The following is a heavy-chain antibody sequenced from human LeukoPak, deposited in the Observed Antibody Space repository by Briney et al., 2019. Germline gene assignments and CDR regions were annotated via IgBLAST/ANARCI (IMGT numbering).Heavy chain of an antibody. J-gene: IGHJ5*02. Sequence: SETLSLTCAVYGGSFSGYYWSWIRQPPGKGLEWIGEINHGGSTNYNPSLKSRVTISVDTSKNQFSLKLSSVTAADTAVYYCARVAKIAVAVIWFDPWGQGTLVTVSS. D-gene: IGHD6-19*01. CDR3: ARVAKIAVAVIWFDP. V-gene: IGHV4-34*01. CDR1: GGSFSGYY. CDR2: INHGGST.